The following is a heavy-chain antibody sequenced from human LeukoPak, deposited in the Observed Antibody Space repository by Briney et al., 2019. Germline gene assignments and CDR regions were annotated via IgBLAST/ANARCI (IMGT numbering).Heavy chain of an antibody. V-gene: IGHV1-18*04. CDR1: GYTFTNYH. D-gene: IGHD5-12*01. CDR3: ARKYSGYDSNWFDP. J-gene: IGHJ5*02. Sequence: ASVKVSCKASGYTFTNYHISWVRQALGQGLEWMGWISAYNDNTNYAQKVQGRVTMTTDTSTSTAYMELRSLRSDDTAVYYCARKYSGYDSNWFDPWGQGTLVTVSS. CDR2: ISAYNDNT.